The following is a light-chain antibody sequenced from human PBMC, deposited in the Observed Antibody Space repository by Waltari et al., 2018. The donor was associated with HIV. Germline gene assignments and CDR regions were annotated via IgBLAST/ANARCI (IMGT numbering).Light chain of an antibody. CDR1: QSISTW. Sequence: IQMTQHPSALSDSVGVRLTITCRASQSISTWLALYQPKPGKAPKTLVYKASSLESGVPPRFSGSGSGTEFTLTINNLQPDDFATYYCQQYNTSSPWTFGQGTKVDI. CDR2: KAS. J-gene: IGKJ1*01. CDR3: QQYNTSSPWT. V-gene: IGKV1-5*03.